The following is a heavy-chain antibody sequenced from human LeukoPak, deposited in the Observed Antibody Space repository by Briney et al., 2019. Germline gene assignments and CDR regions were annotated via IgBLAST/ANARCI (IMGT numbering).Heavy chain of an antibody. CDR3: ARAVIAVAGRCFDY. Sequence: GGSLRLSCAASGFTFSSYSMNWVHQAPGKGLEWVSSISSSSSYIYYADSVKGRFTISRDNAKNSLYLQMNSLRAEDTAVYYCARAVIAVAGRCFDYWGQGTLVTVSS. CDR1: GFTFSSYS. V-gene: IGHV3-21*01. CDR2: ISSSSSYI. D-gene: IGHD6-19*01. J-gene: IGHJ4*02.